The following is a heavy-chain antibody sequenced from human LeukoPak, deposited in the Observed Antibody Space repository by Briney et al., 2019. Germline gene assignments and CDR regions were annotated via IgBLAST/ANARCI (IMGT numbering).Heavy chain of an antibody. CDR2: ISYDGSNK. Sequence: GGSLRLSCAASGFTFSSYAMHWVRQAPGKGLEWVAVISYDGSNKYYADSVKGRFTISRGNSKNTLYLQMNSLRAEDTAVYYCARDASYDSSGYYKRSFDYWGQGTLATVSS. J-gene: IGHJ4*02. CDR1: GFTFSSYA. V-gene: IGHV3-30*04. D-gene: IGHD3-22*01. CDR3: ARDASYDSSGYYKRSFDY.